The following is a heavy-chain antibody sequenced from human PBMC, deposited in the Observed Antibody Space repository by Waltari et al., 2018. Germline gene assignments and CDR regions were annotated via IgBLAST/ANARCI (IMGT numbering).Heavy chain of an antibody. CDR1: GFTFSAYT. CDR3: AKDSGKGGDDS. D-gene: IGHD1-1*01. V-gene: IGHV3-23*04. Sequence: EVQLVESGGGWVHPGGSWRLSCAASGFTFSAYTMKWVRQAPGKGLEWVSAIHNGGGTTSYADSVKGRFTISRDNSKNTLYLQMNSLRADDTAMYFCAKDSGKGGDDSWDQGTLVTVSS. CDR2: IHNGGGTT. J-gene: IGHJ5*01.